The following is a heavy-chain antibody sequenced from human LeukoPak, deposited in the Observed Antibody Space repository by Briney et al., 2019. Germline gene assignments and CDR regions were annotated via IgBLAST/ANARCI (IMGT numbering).Heavy chain of an antibody. D-gene: IGHD5-24*01. CDR2: ISSSGSTI. Sequence: GGSLRLSCAASGFTFSDYYMSWIRQPPGKGLEWVSYISSSGSTIYYADSVKGRFTISRDNAKNSLYLQINTLRAEDTAVFYCARGAYKPFDYWGQGTLVTVSS. CDR3: ARGAYKPFDY. J-gene: IGHJ4*02. V-gene: IGHV3-11*04. CDR1: GFTFSDYY.